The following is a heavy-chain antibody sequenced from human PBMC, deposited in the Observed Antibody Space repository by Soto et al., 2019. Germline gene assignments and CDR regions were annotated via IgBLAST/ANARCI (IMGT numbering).Heavy chain of an antibody. Sequence: QVQLVQSGTEEKEPGASVKVSCKASGYTFTTYVVHWMRQAPGHGLEWMGWINPGNGNTEYSENFQGRVTLTRDTSAKTAYMELSSLTSEDTAVYYCALTYCVGITCFPWGQGTLVTVSS. CDR1: GYTFTTYV. CDR2: INPGNGNT. J-gene: IGHJ5*02. D-gene: IGHD2-21*01. V-gene: IGHV1-3*05. CDR3: ALTYCVGITCFP.